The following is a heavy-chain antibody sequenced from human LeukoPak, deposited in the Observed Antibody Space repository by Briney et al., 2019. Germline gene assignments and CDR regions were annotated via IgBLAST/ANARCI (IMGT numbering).Heavy chain of an antibody. D-gene: IGHD3-3*01. CDR2: MNPNSGNT. CDR3: ARAQYYDFWSGYHYYYYMDV. J-gene: IGHJ6*03. CDR1: GYTFTSYD. Sequence: GASVKVSCKASGYTFTSYDINWVRQATGQGLEWMGWMNPNSGNTGYAQKFQGRVTITRNTSISTAYMELSSLRSEDTAVYYCARAQYYDFWSGYHYYYYMDVWGKGTTVTVSS. V-gene: IGHV1-8*03.